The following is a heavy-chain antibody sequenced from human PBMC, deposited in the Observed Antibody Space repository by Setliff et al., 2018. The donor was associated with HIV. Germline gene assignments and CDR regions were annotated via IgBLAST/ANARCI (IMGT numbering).Heavy chain of an antibody. D-gene: IGHD5-12*01. CDR3: ARSAHDSETGY. CDR2: IIPMFNIA. CDR1: GGTFNSYT. J-gene: IGHJ4*02. Sequence: ASVKVSCKASGGTFNSYTVSWVRQAPGQGLEWMGGIIPMFNIANYARKFQGRATITADIPTTTASMELRSLRSEDTAFYYCARSAHDSETGYWGQGTLVTVSS. V-gene: IGHV1-69*10.